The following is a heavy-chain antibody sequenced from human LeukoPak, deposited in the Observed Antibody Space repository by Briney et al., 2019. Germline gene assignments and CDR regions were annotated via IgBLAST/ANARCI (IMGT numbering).Heavy chain of an antibody. V-gene: IGHV4-30-4*01. CDR3: ARDCSGGSCYGAFGI. D-gene: IGHD2-15*01. CDR1: GASIRSGDYY. CDR2: IYDSGST. J-gene: IGHJ3*02. Sequence: SETLSLTCTVSGASIRSGDYYWSWIRQPPGKGLEWIGYIYDSGSTYYNPSLKSRITISVDTSENRFSLKLSSVTATDTAVYYCARDCSGGSCYGAFGIWGQGTMVTVSS.